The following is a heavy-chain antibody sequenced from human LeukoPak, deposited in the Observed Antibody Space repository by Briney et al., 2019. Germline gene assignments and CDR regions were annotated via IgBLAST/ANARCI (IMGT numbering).Heavy chain of an antibody. CDR2: IYSSGST. Sequence: PSETLSLTCTVSGGSISSYYWSWIRQPPGKGLEWIGLIYSSGSTNCNPSLKSRLTMSVDTSKNQFSLKLTSVTAADTAMYYCARVTYSSNWYDYWGQGTLVTVSS. CDR3: ARVTYSSNWYDY. CDR1: GGSISSYY. D-gene: IGHD6-13*01. V-gene: IGHV4-4*07. J-gene: IGHJ5*01.